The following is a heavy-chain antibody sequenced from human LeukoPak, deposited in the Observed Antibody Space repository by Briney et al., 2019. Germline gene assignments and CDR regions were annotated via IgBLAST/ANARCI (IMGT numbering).Heavy chain of an antibody. CDR2: ISGSGGST. CDR1: GFTFSSYA. V-gene: IGHV3-23*01. J-gene: IGHJ4*02. CDR3: ARHTSGALYYFDY. Sequence: GGSLRLSCAASGFTFSSYAMSWVRQAPGKGLEWVSAISGSGGSTYYADSVKGRFTISRDNSKNTLYLQMNSLRAEDTAVYYCARHTSGALYYFDYWGQGTLVTVSS. D-gene: IGHD2-2*01.